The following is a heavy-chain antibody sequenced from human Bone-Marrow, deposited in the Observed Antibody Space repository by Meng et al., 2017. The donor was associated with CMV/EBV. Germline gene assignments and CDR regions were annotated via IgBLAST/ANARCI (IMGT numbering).Heavy chain of an antibody. CDR1: GYTFTSYD. D-gene: IGHD3-3*01. J-gene: IGHJ6*02. CDR3: ARGSALRLEGTEGLNYYYYGMDV. V-gene: IGHV1-8*01. Sequence: ASVKVSCKASGYTFTSYDINWVRQATGQGLEWMGWMNPNSGNTGYAQKFQGRVTMTRNTSISTAYMELSSLRSEDTAVYYCARGSALRLEGTEGLNYYYYGMDVWGQGTTVTVSS. CDR2: MNPNSGNT.